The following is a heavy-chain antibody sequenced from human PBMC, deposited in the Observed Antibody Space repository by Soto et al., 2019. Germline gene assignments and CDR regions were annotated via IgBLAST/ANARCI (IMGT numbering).Heavy chain of an antibody. V-gene: IGHV3-23*01. J-gene: IGHJ4*02. CDR2: ISGSGGST. CDR1: GFTFSSYA. D-gene: IGHD3-10*01. CDR3: AKALITMVGGVTDFDY. Sequence: GGSLRLSCAASGFTFSSYAMSWVRQAPGKGLEWVSAISGSGGSTYYADSVKGRFTISRDNSKNTLYLQMNSLRAEDTAVYYCAKALITMVGGVTDFDYWGQGTLVTVSS.